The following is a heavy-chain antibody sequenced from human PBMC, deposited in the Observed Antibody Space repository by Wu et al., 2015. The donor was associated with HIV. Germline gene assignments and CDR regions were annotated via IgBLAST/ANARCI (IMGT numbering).Heavy chain of an antibody. V-gene: IGHV1-18*01. J-gene: IGHJ4*02. Sequence: QVQLVQSGAEVKKPGASMKVSCEASGYTFTSFGITWVRQAPGQGLEWMGWISAYNGNTNYAQKFQGRVTMTTDTSTSTAYMELRSLTSDDTAVYYCARDPSPLYYSDSSGYTKTTWGQGTLVTVSS. CDR1: GYTFTSFG. D-gene: IGHD3-22*01. CDR3: ARDPSPLYYSDSSGYTKTT. CDR2: ISAYNGNT.